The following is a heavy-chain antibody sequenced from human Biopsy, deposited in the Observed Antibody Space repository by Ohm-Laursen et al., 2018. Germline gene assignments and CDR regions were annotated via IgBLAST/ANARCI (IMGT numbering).Heavy chain of an antibody. J-gene: IGHJ3*01. CDR2: IKRDGSQS. D-gene: IGHD2/OR15-2a*01. Sequence: SLRLSCSVSGFTFSTYWMTWVRQAPGKGLEWVANIKRDGSQSNHADSVKGRFTISRDNAKSSLYLQMNSLRAEDTAVYYCTRDTTYYAGTTYYDALDVWGQGTTVTVSS. CDR1: GFTFSTYW. CDR3: TRDTTYYAGTTYYDALDV. V-gene: IGHV3-7*01.